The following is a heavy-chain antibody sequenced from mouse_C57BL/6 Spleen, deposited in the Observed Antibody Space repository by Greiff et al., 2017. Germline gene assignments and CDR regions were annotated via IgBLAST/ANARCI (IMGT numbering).Heavy chain of an antibody. CDR3: ASKSSSYYYYAMDY. Sequence: QVQLQQPGAELVKPGASVKMSCKASGYTFTSYWITWVKQRPGQGLEWIGDIYPGSGSTNYNEKFKSKATLTVDTSSSTAYMQLSSLTSADSAVYYCASKSSSYYYYAMDYWGQGTSVTVSS. J-gene: IGHJ4*01. D-gene: IGHD1-1*01. CDR1: GYTFTSYW. CDR2: IYPGSGST. V-gene: IGHV1-55*01.